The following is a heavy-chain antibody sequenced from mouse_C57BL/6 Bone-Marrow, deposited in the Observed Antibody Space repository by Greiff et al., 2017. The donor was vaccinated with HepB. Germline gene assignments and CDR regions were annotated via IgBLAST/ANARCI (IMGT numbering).Heavy chain of an antibody. D-gene: IGHD4-1*01. V-gene: IGHV1-64*01. CDR2: IHPNSGST. CDR1: GYTFTSYW. J-gene: IGHJ3*01. Sequence: VQLQQPGAELVKPGASVKLSCKASGYTFTSYWMHWVKQRPGQGLEWIGMIHPNSGSTNYNEKFKSKATLTVDKSSSTAYMELRSLTSEDSAVYFCALTGPFAYWGQGTLVTVSA. CDR3: ALTGPFAY.